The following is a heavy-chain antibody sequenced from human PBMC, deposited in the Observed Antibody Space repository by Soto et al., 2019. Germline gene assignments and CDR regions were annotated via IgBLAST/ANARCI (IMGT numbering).Heavy chain of an antibody. V-gene: IGHV3-15*07. J-gene: IGHJ6*02. CDR1: GVSFTDAW. CDR3: TTEPCPVMMHFWSGPMPHFAMDV. D-gene: IGHD3-3*02. CDR2: VKSKSDGGTI. Sequence: EVQLVESGGGLVKPGGSLRLSCAASGVSFTDAWLNWVRQAPGKGLEWVGRVKSKSDGGTIDYAAPVKGRFTISRNDSKNTLYLQMNSLKTEDTAMYYCTTEPCPVMMHFWSGPMPHFAMDVWGQGTTVTVSS.